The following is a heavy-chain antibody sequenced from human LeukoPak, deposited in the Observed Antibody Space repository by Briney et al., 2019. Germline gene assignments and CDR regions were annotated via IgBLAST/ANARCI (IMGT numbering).Heavy chain of an antibody. CDR1: GGSISSYY. D-gene: IGHD1-26*01. J-gene: IGHJ5*02. V-gene: IGHV4-4*07. CDR3: ARDPRGIVGANHNWFDP. CDR2: IYASGST. Sequence: SETLSLTCTVSGGSISSYYWSWIRQPAGRGLEWIGRIYASGSTNYNPSLKSRVTMSVDTSKSQFSLKLISVTAADTAVYYCARDPRGIVGANHNWFDPWGQGTLVTVSS.